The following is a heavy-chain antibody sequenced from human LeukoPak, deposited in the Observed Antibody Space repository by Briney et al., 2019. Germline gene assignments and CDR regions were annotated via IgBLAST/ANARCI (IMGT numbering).Heavy chain of an antibody. J-gene: IGHJ3*02. CDR2: IYTSGST. CDR1: GGSISSYY. V-gene: IGHV4-4*07. CDR3: ARGPIVVVPAAITSGAFDI. Sequence: PSETLSLTCTVSGGSISSYYWSWIRQPAGKGLEWIGRIYTSGSTNYNPSLKSRVTMSVDTSKNQFSLKLSSVTAADTAVYYCARGPIVVVPAAITSGAFDIWGQGTMVTVSS. D-gene: IGHD2-2*02.